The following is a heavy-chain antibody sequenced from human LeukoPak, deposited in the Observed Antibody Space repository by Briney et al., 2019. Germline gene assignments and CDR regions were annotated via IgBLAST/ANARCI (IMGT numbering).Heavy chain of an antibody. D-gene: IGHD4-17*01. CDR2: ISGSGGST. CDR3: AKDYGDYDEYNWFDS. Sequence: PGGSLRLSCAASGFTFSSYGMSWVRQAPGKGLERVSAISGSGGSTYYADSVKGRFTISRDNSKNTLYLQMNSLRAEDTAVYYCAKDYGDYDEYNWFDSWGQGTLVTVSS. V-gene: IGHV3-23*01. J-gene: IGHJ5*01. CDR1: GFTFSSYG.